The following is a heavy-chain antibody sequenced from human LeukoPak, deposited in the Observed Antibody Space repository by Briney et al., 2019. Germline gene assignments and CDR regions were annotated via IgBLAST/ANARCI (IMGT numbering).Heavy chain of an antibody. V-gene: IGHV3-30*02. CDR1: GFIFSNYG. Sequence: GGSLRLSCTTSGFIFSNYGMHWVRQAPGKGLEWVALIRNDIPKDGINKYYADSVRGRFTISRDNSKNTVYLQMNSLRVADTAMYYCATGDSNWGQGTLVTVSS. J-gene: IGHJ4*02. CDR3: ATGDSN. D-gene: IGHD6-13*01. CDR2: IRNDIPKDGINK.